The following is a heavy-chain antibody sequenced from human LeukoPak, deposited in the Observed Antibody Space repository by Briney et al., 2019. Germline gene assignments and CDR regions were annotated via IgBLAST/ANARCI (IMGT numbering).Heavy chain of an antibody. V-gene: IGHV3-23*01. CDR2: ISDNGGNT. CDR1: GFTSSSYA. Sequence: GGSLRLSCAASGFTSSSYALRWVREAPGKGLEWVSGISDNGGNTYYADSVKGRFTISRDNSKNTLYLQMNSLRAEDTDVYYCAKGDGYNYDNWFDPWGQGTLVTVSS. J-gene: IGHJ5*02. CDR3: AKGDGYNYDNWFDP. D-gene: IGHD5-24*01.